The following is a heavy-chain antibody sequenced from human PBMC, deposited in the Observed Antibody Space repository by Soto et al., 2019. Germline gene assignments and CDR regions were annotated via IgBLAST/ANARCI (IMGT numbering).Heavy chain of an antibody. CDR3: ANLEYSSSSNDY. CDR2: TNPNSGGT. Sequence: ASVKVSCKASGYTFTGYYMHWVRQAPGQGLEWMGWTNPNSGGTNYAQKFQGRVTMTRDTSISTAYMELSRLRSDDTAVYYCANLEYSSSSNDYWVQGTLGTVSS. J-gene: IGHJ4*02. V-gene: IGHV1-2*02. CDR1: GYTFTGYY. D-gene: IGHD6-6*01.